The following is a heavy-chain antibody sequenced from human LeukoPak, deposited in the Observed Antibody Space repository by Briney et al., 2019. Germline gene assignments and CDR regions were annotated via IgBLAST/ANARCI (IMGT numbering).Heavy chain of an antibody. CDR3: ARALYNNGWYYFDY. Sequence: GGSLRLSCAASGFTFSGYGIHWVRQAPGKGLEWVAFLSYDGSNKFYADSVKGRFTISRDNSETTLYLQMNSLRAEDTAVYYCARALYNNGWYYFDYWGQGTLVTVSS. J-gene: IGHJ4*02. CDR1: GFTFSGYG. D-gene: IGHD6-19*01. CDR2: LSYDGSNK. V-gene: IGHV3-33*08.